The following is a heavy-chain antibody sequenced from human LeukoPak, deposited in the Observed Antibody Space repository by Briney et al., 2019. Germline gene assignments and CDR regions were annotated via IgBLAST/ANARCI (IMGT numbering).Heavy chain of an antibody. Sequence: SETLSLTCTVSGGSISSYYWSWIRQPPGKGLDWIGYIYYSGSTNYNPSLKSRVTISVDTSKNQFSLKLSSVTAADTAVYYCARAGTTGGAFDIWGQGTMVTVSS. CDR3: ARAGTTGGAFDI. CDR2: IYYSGST. J-gene: IGHJ3*02. V-gene: IGHV4-59*01. CDR1: GGSISSYY. D-gene: IGHD4-17*01.